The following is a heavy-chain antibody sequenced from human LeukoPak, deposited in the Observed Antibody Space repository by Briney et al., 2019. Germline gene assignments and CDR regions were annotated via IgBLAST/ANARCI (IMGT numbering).Heavy chain of an antibody. Sequence: GGSLRLSCAAPGFTFSSYSMNWVRQAPGKGLEWVSSISSSSSYIYYADSVKGRFTISRDNAKNSLYLQMNSLRAEDTAVYYCARVLLPLYGMDVWGQGTTVTVSS. V-gene: IGHV3-21*01. J-gene: IGHJ6*02. CDR3: ARVLLPLYGMDV. D-gene: IGHD3-22*01. CDR2: ISSSSSYI. CDR1: GFTFSSYS.